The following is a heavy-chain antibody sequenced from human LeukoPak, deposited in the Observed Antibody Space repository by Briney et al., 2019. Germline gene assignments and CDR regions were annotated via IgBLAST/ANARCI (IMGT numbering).Heavy chain of an antibody. CDR2: IYYSGST. CDR3: ARRGRSMVRGVIIIHWFDP. D-gene: IGHD3-10*01. Sequence: SETLSLTCTVSGGSISSSSYYWGWIRQPPGKGLEWIGSIYYSGSTYYNPSLKSRVTISVDTSKNQFSLKLSSVTAADTAVYYCARRGRSMVRGVIIIHWFDPWGQGTLVTVSS. V-gene: IGHV4-39*07. J-gene: IGHJ5*02. CDR1: GGSISSSSYY.